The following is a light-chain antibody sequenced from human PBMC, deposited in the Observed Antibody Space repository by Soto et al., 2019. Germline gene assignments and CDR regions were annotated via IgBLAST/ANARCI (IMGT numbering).Light chain of an antibody. CDR1: QSVSSSY. CDR3: HQYGSSPWT. CDR2: GAS. V-gene: IGKV3-20*01. J-gene: IGKJ1*01. Sequence: EIVLTQSPGTLSLSPGDRATLSCRASQSVSSSYLAWYQQKPGQAPRLLIYGASSRATGIPDRFSGSGSGTDFTLTISRLEPEDFAVYYCHQYGSSPWTFGQGTKVEIK.